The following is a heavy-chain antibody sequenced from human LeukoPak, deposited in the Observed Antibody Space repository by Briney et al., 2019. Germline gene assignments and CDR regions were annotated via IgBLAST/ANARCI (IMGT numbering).Heavy chain of an antibody. CDR2: IYYSGST. V-gene: IGHV4-59*01. CDR1: GGSISSYN. Sequence: SETLSLTCTVSGGSISSYNWSWIRQPPGKGLEWIGYIYYSGSTNYNPSLKSRVTISVDTSKNQFSLKLSSVTAADTAVYYCARGGGYCSGGSCHIDYWGQGTLVTGSS. CDR3: ARGGGYCSGGSCHIDY. J-gene: IGHJ4*02. D-gene: IGHD2-15*01.